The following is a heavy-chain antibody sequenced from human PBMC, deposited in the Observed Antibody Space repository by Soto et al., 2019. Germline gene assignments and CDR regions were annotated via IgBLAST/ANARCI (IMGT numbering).Heavy chain of an antibody. CDR2: VSYEGSKQ. V-gene: IGHV3-30-3*01. Sequence: PGGSLRLSCAGSGFSFSEYAMHWVRQAPGKGLDWVAVVSYEGSKQYYADSVEGRFTISTDNATNTLYLQMNSLRAEDTAVYYCENSYWPVGNYWGQGIPVTVSS. D-gene: IGHD2-8*02. CDR3: ENSYWPVGNY. CDR1: GFSFSEYA. J-gene: IGHJ4*02.